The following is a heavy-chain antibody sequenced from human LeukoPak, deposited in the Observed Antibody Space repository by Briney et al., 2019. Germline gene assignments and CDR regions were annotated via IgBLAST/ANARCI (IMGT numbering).Heavy chain of an antibody. V-gene: IGHV5-10-1*01. Sequence: GESLKISCKGSGYIFTSYWISWVRQMPGQGLEWMGRINPTNSYSNYNPSFQGHATFSVDKSIATAYLQWTTLKASDTAMYYCARGGWLDDYWGQGTLVTVSS. CDR3: ARGGWLDDY. D-gene: IGHD6-19*01. CDR2: INPTNSYS. J-gene: IGHJ4*02. CDR1: GYIFTSYW.